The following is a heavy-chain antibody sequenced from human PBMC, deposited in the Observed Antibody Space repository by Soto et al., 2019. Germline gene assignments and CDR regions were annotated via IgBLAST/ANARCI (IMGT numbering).Heavy chain of an antibody. D-gene: IGHD2-2*01. V-gene: IGHV4-59*08. CDR3: ARQVECSSTRCYEGNWFDS. Sequence: QVQLQESGPGVVKPSETLSLTCTVSGGSVSSFYWSWIRQPPGKGLEWIGYMYYSGSTKYNLSLKSRITISVDTSKNQFSLKPSSVTAADTAVYYCARQVECSSTRCYEGNWFDSWGQGTLVTVSS. J-gene: IGHJ5*01. CDR1: GGSVSSFY. CDR2: MYYSGST.